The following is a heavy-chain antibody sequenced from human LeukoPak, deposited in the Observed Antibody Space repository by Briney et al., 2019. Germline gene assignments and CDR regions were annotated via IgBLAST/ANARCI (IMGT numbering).Heavy chain of an antibody. D-gene: IGHD6-19*01. CDR3: AKDRTGYTSGQGYFDY. CDR1: GFTFSSYA. J-gene: IGHJ4*02. V-gene: IGHV3-23*01. CDR2: IGSSAGTT. Sequence: GGSLRLSCAASGFTFSSYAMSWVRQAPGKGLEWVSGIGSSAGTTYYADSVEGRFSISRDNSKNTLFLQMNSLRAEDTAVYFCAKDRTGYTSGQGYFDYWGQGVLATVSS.